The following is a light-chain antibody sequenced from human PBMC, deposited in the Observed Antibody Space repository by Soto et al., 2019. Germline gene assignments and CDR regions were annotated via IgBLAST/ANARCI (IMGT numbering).Light chain of an antibody. CDR1: HSVSSN. Sequence: EIVMTQSPATLSVSPGERATLSCRASHSVSSNLACYQQKPGQAPMLLIYVASTRATGIPARFSGSGSGTEFTLTISSLQSEDFAVYYCQPYNNWPTFGHGNKVEIK. CDR2: VAS. CDR3: QPYNNWPT. V-gene: IGKV3-15*01. J-gene: IGKJ1*01.